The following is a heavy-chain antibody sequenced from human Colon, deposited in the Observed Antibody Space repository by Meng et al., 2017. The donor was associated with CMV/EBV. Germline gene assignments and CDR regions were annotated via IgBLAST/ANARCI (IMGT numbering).Heavy chain of an antibody. CDR3: ADFENGPGY. CDR1: AFNVSGGY. J-gene: IGHJ4*02. D-gene: IGHD1-14*01. V-gene: IGHV3-66*01. Sequence: DVPLVGSGGGLVQHGGSLSFSCAVAAFNVSGGYMSWVRQAPGKGLEWVSFIFSNGNTYYADSVKGRFTISRDDSKNILFLQMNTLRAEDTAVYSCADFENGPGYWGQGTLVTVSS. CDR2: IFSNGNT.